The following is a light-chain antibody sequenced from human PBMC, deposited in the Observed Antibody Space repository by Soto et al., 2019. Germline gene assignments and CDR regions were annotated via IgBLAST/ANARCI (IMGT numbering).Light chain of an antibody. CDR3: RSYSGSSTLVV. J-gene: IGLJ2*01. Sequence: QSALTQPASVSGSPGQSIAISCTGTSSDVGGYKFVSWYQQHPGKAPKLMIYDVSNRPSGVSDLFSGSKSGNTASPTISGLQAEDEADYYCRSYSGSSTLVVFGRGTKLTVL. CDR1: SSDVGGYKF. CDR2: DVS. V-gene: IGLV2-14*03.